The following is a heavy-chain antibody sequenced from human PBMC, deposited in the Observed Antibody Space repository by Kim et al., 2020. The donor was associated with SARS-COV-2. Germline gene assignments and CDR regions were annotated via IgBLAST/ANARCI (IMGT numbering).Heavy chain of an antibody. CDR3: SSPTVTNRWDYFDN. CDR1: GFTFGDYA. Sequence: GGSLRLSCTASGFTFGDYAMSWFRQAPGKGLEWVGFIRSNTYGGTTDYAASVKGRFTISRDDSKSIAYLQMDSLKTEDTALYYCSSPTVTNRWDYFDNWGQGTLVTVSS. CDR2: IRSNTYGGTT. J-gene: IGHJ4*02. D-gene: IGHD4-17*01. V-gene: IGHV3-49*03.